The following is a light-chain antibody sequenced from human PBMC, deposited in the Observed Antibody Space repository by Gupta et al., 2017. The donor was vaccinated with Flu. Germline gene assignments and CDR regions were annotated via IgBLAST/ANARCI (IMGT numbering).Light chain of an antibody. CDR1: QSVSSN. CDR2: GAS. Sequence: EIVMTQSPATLSVSLGERATLSCRASQSVSSNLAWYQQKPGQAPRLLIYGASNRATGIPARFSGSGSGTEFTLTISSLQSEDFAVYYCQQYNNWPFTFGPGTRVDIK. J-gene: IGKJ3*01. CDR3: QQYNNWPFT. V-gene: IGKV3-15*01.